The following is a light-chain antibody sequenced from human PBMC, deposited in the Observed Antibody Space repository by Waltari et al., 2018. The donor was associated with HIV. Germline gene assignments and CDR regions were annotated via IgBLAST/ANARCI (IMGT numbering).Light chain of an antibody. CDR2: AAS. CDR1: QGISNY. J-gene: IGKJ3*01. Sequence: DIQLTQSPSFLSASVGDTVIITCRASQGISNYLAWYQQEPGKAPKLPVYAASTLQSGVPSRFSGSGSGTELTLTISSLQPEDFATYYCLQSRSFPFTFGPGTKVDIK. V-gene: IGKV1-9*01. CDR3: LQSRSFPFT.